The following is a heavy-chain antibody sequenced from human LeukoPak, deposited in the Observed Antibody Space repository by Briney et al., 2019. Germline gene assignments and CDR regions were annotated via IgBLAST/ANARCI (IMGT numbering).Heavy chain of an antibody. CDR3: ARGSEWLVPLDY. J-gene: IGHJ4*02. V-gene: IGHV6-1*01. Sequence: SQTLSLTCDISGDSVSSSSAAWNWIRQSPSRGLEWLGRAYYRSKWYNDYAVSVKSRITINPDTSKNQVSLQLNSVTPEDTAVYYCARGSEWLVPLDYWGQGTLVTVSS. CDR1: GDSVSSSSAA. D-gene: IGHD6-19*01. CDR2: AYYRSKWYN.